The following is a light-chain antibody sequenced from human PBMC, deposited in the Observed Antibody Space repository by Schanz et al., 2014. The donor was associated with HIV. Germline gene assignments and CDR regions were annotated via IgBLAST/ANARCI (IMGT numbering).Light chain of an antibody. V-gene: IGKV3-20*01. Sequence: EIVMTQSPATLSVSPGDRATLSCRASQSVSSSYLAWYQQKPGQAPRLLIYGASSRATGIPDRFSGSESGADFTLTISRLEPEDFAVYYCQQYGSSPQTFGQGTKLEIK. CDR3: QQYGSSPQT. CDR1: QSVSSSY. J-gene: IGKJ2*01. CDR2: GAS.